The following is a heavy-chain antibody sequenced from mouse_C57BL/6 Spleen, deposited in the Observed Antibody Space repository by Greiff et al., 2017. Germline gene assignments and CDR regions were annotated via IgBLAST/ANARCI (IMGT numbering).Heavy chain of an antibody. CDR2: IDPSDSET. CDR3: ARHNSNYPAWFAY. Sequence: QVQLQQPGAELVRPGSSVKLSCKASGYTFTSYWMHWVKQRPIQGLEWIGNIDPSDSETHYNQKFKDKATLTVDKSSSTAYMQLSSLTSEDSAVYYCARHNSNYPAWFAYWGQGTLVTVSA. J-gene: IGHJ3*01. D-gene: IGHD2-5*01. CDR1: GYTFTSYW. V-gene: IGHV1-52*01.